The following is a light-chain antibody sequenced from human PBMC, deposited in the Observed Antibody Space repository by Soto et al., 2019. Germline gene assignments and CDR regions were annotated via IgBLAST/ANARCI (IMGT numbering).Light chain of an antibody. Sequence: EIVMTQSPATLSVSPGERATLSCRAGQSVSSNLAWYQQKRGQAPRLLIHGASNRATGIPDRFSGSGSGTDFTLTITRLEPEDFAVYYCQQYGGSPRTFGQGTKVDIK. CDR3: QQYGGSPRT. V-gene: IGKV3-20*01. CDR1: QSVSSN. CDR2: GAS. J-gene: IGKJ1*01.